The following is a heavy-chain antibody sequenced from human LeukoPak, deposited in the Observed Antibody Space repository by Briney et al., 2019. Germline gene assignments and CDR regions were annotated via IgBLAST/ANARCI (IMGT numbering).Heavy chain of an antibody. D-gene: IGHD3-22*01. CDR3: ARGWDYDSGGRPTAYVY. J-gene: IGHJ4*02. CDR1: GGTFSSYA. Sequence: LGASVKVSCKASGGTFSSYAISWVRQAPGQGLEWMGGIIPIFATANYAQKFQGKVTITADESTSTAYMELSSLRSEDTAIYYCARGWDYDSGGRPTAYVYWGQRTLVSVSS. CDR2: IIPIFATA. V-gene: IGHV1-69*13.